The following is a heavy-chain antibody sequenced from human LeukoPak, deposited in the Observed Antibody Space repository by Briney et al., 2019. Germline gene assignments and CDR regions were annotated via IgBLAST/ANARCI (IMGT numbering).Heavy chain of an antibody. Sequence: QTGGSLRLSCAASGFTVSSNYMSWVRQAPVKGLEWVSVIYSGGSTYYADSVKGRFTISRDNSKNTLYLQMNSLRAEDTAVYYCARELRSSLDYWGQGTLATVSS. CDR1: GFTVSSNY. J-gene: IGHJ4*02. CDR2: IYSGGST. CDR3: ARELRSSLDY. V-gene: IGHV3-66*01. D-gene: IGHD3-16*01.